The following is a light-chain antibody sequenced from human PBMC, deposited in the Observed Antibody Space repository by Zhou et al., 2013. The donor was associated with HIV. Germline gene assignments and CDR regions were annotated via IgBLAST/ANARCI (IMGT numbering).Light chain of an antibody. Sequence: IQMTQSPSSLSASVGDRVTITCRASQKISTYLNWYQQRPGKALKLLIYGASSLQSGVPSRFSGSRSGTDFTLTISSLQPEDFATYYCQQYNSYPLTFGQGTRLEIK. J-gene: IGKJ5*01. CDR1: QKISTY. V-gene: IGKV1-5*01. CDR3: QQYNSYPLT. CDR2: GAS.